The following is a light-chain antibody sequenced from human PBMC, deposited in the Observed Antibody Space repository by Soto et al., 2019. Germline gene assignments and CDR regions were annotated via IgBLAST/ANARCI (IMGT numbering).Light chain of an antibody. CDR2: TVY. V-gene: IGLV2-14*03. Sequence: QSVLTQPASVSGSTEQSIPISCTGTSSDVGAYNFVSWHQQHLRIPPKLMIYTVYDRPSGISYRFSGSKSGNTASLTISGLQGEDEADYYCSAYADSRTYVFGTGTKVTVL. CDR1: SSDVGAYNF. CDR3: SAYADSRTYV. J-gene: IGLJ1*01.